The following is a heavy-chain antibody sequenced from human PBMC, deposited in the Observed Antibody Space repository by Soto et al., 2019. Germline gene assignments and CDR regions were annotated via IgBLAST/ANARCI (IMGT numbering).Heavy chain of an antibody. CDR1: GGSFSNYY. CDR3: ARGPRITISIGYSYGSFDY. V-gene: IGHV4-34*01. D-gene: IGHD5-18*01. J-gene: IGHJ4*02. CDR2: INHSGST. Sequence: SETLSLTCAVYGGSFSNYYCSWIRQSPGKGLKWIGEINHSGSTNYNPSLKSRVTISVDKSKNQFSLKLSSVTAADTAVYYCARGPRITISIGYSYGSFDYWGQGTLVTVSS.